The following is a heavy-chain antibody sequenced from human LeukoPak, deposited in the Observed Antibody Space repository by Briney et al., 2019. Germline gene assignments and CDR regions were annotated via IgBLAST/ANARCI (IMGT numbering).Heavy chain of an antibody. CDR3: ASSLQWEPNSPLYYFDY. CDR2: IIPIFGTA. Sequence: GASVKVSCKASGYTFTSYDINWVRQATGQGLEWMGGIIPIFGTANYAQKFQGRVTITTDESTSTAYMELSSLRSEDTAVYYCASSLQWEPNSPLYYFDYWGQGTLVTVSS. D-gene: IGHD1-26*01. V-gene: IGHV1-69*05. J-gene: IGHJ4*02. CDR1: GYTFTSYD.